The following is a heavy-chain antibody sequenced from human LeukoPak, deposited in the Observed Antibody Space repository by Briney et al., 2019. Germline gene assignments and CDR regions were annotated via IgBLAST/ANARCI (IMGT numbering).Heavy chain of an antibody. CDR1: GYSFTTYW. CDR3: ARHRYCSGGSCYGIDY. Sequence: GESLKISCKGSGYSFTTYWIGWVRQMPGKGLEWIGIIYPGDSDTRYSPSFQGQVTISADKSISTAYLQWSSLKASDTAMYYCARHRYCSGGSCYGIDYWGQGTLVTVPS. CDR2: IYPGDSDT. J-gene: IGHJ4*02. D-gene: IGHD2-15*01. V-gene: IGHV5-51*01.